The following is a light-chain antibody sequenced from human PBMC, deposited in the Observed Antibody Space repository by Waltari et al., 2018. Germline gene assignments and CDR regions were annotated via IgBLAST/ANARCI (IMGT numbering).Light chain of an antibody. CDR1: QRVTSSH. CDR2: GAS. J-gene: IGKJ1*01. CDR3: QQDGNLPRT. V-gene: IGKV3-20*01. Sequence: DTVLTQSPGTLSLSPGTRATLSCRASQRVTSSHLAWYQQKPGQAPRLLIYGASSRATGIPDRFSGSGSGTDFTLTITRLEPEDLAVYYCQQDGNLPRTFGQGTEVEIK.